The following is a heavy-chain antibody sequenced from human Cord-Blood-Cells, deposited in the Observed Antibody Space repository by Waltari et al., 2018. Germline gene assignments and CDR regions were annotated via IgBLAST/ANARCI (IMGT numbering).Heavy chain of an antibody. CDR2: IYYSGSP. J-gene: IGHJ5*02. V-gene: IGHV4-59*08. Sequence: QVQLQESGPGLVKPSETLSLTCTVSGGAISSYYWSWIRQPPGKGLEWIGYIYYSGSPNYNPSLKSPVTIPVDTSQNQFSLKLSSVTAADTAVYYCARHSVEQNWFDPWGQGTLVSVSS. CDR3: ARHSVEQNWFDP. CDR1: GGAISSYY.